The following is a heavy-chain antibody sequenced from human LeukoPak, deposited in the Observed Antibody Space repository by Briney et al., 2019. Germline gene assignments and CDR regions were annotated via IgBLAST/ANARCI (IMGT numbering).Heavy chain of an antibody. CDR2: IYHSGST. Sequence: SETLSLTCTVSGYSISNGYYWGWIRQPPGKGLEWIGSIYHSGSTFYNPSLKNRVTISVNTSKNQFSLKLTSVTAADTAVYYCARQRKYFGMDVWGQGTTVTVSS. V-gene: IGHV4-38-2*02. CDR3: ARQRKYFGMDV. CDR1: GYSISNGYY. J-gene: IGHJ6*02. D-gene: IGHD3-9*01.